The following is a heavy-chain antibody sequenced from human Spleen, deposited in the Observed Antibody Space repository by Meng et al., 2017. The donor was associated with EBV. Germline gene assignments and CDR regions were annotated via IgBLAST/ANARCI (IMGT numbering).Heavy chain of an antibody. CDR2: IYFTGST. D-gene: IGHD2-2*02. Sequence: QVQLKGSGPGLMKPSAPLPLTCSVSGGSVRSGRYYWSWIRQPPGKGLEWIGYIYFTGSTKVHPSLKSRLTISVDTAKNQFSLKLTSVTAADTAVYYCARKLYTDSFFDSWGQGTLVTVPQ. CDR1: GGSVRSGRYY. CDR3: ARKLYTDSFFDS. V-gene: IGHV4-61*01. J-gene: IGHJ4*02.